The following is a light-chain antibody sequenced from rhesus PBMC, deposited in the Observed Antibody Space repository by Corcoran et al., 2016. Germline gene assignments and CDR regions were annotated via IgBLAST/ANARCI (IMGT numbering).Light chain of an antibody. CDR3: QQDYSWPWT. Sequence: EIVMTQSPATLSMSPGERATLSCRASQSVSSSLAWYQQKPGQAPKLLIYGESRRATGIPDRVSGSGSGTEFTLTISSLEPEEVGVYYCQQDYSWPWTFGQGTKVEIK. V-gene: IGKV3-42*01. CDR2: GES. CDR1: QSVSSS. J-gene: IGKJ1*01.